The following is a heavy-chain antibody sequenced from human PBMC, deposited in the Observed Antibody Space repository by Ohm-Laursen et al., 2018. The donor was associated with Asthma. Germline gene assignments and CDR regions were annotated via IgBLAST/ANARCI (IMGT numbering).Heavy chain of an antibody. D-gene: IGHD6-19*01. CDR3: ARDHIAVARYGWFDP. CDR1: GYTFTSYG. CDR2: ISAYNGNT. V-gene: IGHV1-18*04. J-gene: IGHJ5*02. Sequence: SVKVSCKASGYTFTSYGISWVRQAPGQGLEWMGWISAYNGNTNYAQKLQGRVTMTTDTSTSTAYMELRSLRSDDTAVYYCARDHIAVARYGWFDPWGQGTLVTVSS.